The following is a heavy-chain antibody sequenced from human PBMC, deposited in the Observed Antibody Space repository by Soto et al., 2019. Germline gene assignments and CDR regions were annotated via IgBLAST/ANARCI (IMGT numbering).Heavy chain of an antibody. CDR1: GGSISSSSYY. CDR2: IYYSGST. V-gene: IGHV4-39*01. Sequence: QLQLQESGPGLVKPSETLSLTCTVSGGSISSSSYYWGWIRQPPGKGLEWIGSIYYSGSTYYNPSLKSRVTISVDTSKNQFSLKLSSVTAADTAVYYCARRLVGSSSWSWGADFDYWGQGTLVTVSS. D-gene: IGHD6-13*01. CDR3: ARRLVGSSSWSWGADFDY. J-gene: IGHJ4*02.